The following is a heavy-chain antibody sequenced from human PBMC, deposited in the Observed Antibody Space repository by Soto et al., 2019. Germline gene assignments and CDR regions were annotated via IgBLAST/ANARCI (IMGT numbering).Heavy chain of an antibody. V-gene: IGHV4-39*01. D-gene: IGHD6-13*01. CDR2: IHYSGST. Sequence: SETLSLTCTVSGGSISSSSYYWGWIRQPPGKGLEWIGCIHYSGSTYYNPSLRSRVTSSVDTSKNQFSLKVGSVTAADTAVYYCARRLFTSTWPSYFDYWGQGTPVTVSS. J-gene: IGHJ4*02. CDR3: ARRLFTSTWPSYFDY. CDR1: GGSISSSSYY.